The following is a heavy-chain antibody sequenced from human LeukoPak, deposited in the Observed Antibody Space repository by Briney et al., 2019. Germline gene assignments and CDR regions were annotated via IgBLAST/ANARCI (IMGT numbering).Heavy chain of an antibody. CDR1: GGAFSGYY. D-gene: IGHD6-13*01. Sequence: SETLSLTCAVYGGAFSGYYWSWIRQPPGKGLEWIGEINHSGSTNYNPSLKSRVTISVDTSKNQFSLKLSSVTAADTAVYYCARSSWNWFDPWGQGTLVTVSS. CDR3: ARSSWNWFDP. V-gene: IGHV4-34*01. J-gene: IGHJ5*02. CDR2: INHSGST.